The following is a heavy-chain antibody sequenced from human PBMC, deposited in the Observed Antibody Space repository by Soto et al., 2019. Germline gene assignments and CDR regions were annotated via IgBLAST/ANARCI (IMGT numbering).Heavy chain of an antibody. J-gene: IGHJ4*02. CDR2: ISYDGSNK. V-gene: IGHV3-30*18. D-gene: IGHD2-21*02. Sequence: QVQLVASGGGVVQPGRSLRLSCAASGFTFSSYGMHWVRQAPGKGLEWVAVISYDGSNKYYADSVKGRFTISRDKAKNTLELQMNSLRAEDTAVYYCAKDLGDYYFDYWGQGTLVTVSS. CDR1: GFTFSSYG. CDR3: AKDLGDYYFDY.